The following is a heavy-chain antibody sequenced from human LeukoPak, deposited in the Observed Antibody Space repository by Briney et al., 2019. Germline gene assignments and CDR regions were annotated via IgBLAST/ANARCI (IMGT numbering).Heavy chain of an antibody. CDR2: IIPIFGTA. J-gene: IGHJ4*02. CDR1: GGTFDKYS. V-gene: IGHV1-69*13. Sequence: ASVKVSCKASGGTFDKYSINWVRQAPGQGLEWMGGIIPIFGTANYQQRFQGRVTITADESTSTAYMSLSSLGFDDAAVHYCARESSDDTAMATPFAYWGQGTLVTVSS. D-gene: IGHD5-18*01. CDR3: ARESSDDTAMATPFAY.